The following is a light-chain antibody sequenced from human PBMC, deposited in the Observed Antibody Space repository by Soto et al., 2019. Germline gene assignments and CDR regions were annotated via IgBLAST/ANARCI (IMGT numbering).Light chain of an antibody. J-gene: IGKJ4*02. Sequence: DIVMTQSPSSVSASAGERATISCRASQSISSRLAWYQQKPGKAPKLLIYGASSMDTDIPSRFSGRGSGTDFTLTIGSLQSEDFAVYYCQQYNICPLAFGGGTRV. CDR1: QSISSR. CDR2: GAS. CDR3: QQYNICPLA. V-gene: IGKV3-15*01.